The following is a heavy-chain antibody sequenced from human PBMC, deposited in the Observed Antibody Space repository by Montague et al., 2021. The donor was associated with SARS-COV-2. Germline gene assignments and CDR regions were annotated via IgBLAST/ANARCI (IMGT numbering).Heavy chain of an antibody. J-gene: IGHJ5*02. D-gene: IGHD4-17*01. CDR1: GFNIVSYW. Sequence: SLRLSCAVSGFNIVSYWMSWVRQAPGKGLEWVANIRQDGSDKYYVDSVRGRFTISRDNAKNSLYLQMSSLRGEDTGVYYCTRDRDYGDYLNWFNPWGQGTLVTVSS. CDR2: IRQDGSDK. CDR3: TRDRDYGDYLNWFNP. V-gene: IGHV3-7*01.